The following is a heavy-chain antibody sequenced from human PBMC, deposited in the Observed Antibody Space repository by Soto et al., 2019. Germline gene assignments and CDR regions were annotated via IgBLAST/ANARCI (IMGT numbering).Heavy chain of an antibody. D-gene: IGHD7-27*01. CDR1: GFTFSDHY. CDR2: ISTSGGTI. CDR3: ARTISWGGFDI. V-gene: IGHV3-11*01. J-gene: IGHJ3*02. Sequence: GGPLRLSCAVSGFTFSDHYMTWIRQAPGKGLEWVSDISTSGGTINYADSLKGRFTISRDNAKNSLYLQMNSLRAEDTAVYYCARTISWGGFDIWGQGTMVTVSS.